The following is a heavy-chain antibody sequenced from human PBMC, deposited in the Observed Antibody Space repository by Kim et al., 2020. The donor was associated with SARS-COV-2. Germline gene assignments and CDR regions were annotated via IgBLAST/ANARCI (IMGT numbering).Heavy chain of an antibody. J-gene: IGHJ4*02. V-gene: IGHV4-59*13. CDR3: ARGGWYYGSGSRNFDY. CDR1: GGSINNYY. Sequence: SETLSLTCTVSGGSINNYYWNWLRQPPGRGLEWIGYVYYNRFTIYNPPLKSRATISVDTSKNQFSLKMNSLTTADTAVYYCARGGWYYGSGSRNFDYWGRGTLVTVSS. CDR2: VYYNRFT. D-gene: IGHD3-10*01.